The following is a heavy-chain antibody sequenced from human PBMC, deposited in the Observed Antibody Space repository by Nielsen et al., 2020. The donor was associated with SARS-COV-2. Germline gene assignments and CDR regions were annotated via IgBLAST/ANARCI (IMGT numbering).Heavy chain of an antibody. Sequence: GSLRLSCTVSGGSISRYYWSWIRQPPGKGLEWIAYIYYSGATNYNPSLKSRVTISADTSKNQFSLKLRSVTAADTAVYYCAREYSSSPGAFDIWGQGTMVTVSS. CDR3: AREYSSSPGAFDI. V-gene: IGHV4-59*01. CDR2: IYYSGAT. J-gene: IGHJ3*02. D-gene: IGHD6-6*01. CDR1: GGSISRYY.